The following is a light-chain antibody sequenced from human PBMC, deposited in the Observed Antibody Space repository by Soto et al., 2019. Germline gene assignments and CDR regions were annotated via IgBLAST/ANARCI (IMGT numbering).Light chain of an antibody. J-gene: IGLJ2*01. CDR2: DNF. CDR1: SSNIGAGYD. Sequence: QSVLTQPPSVSGAPGQRVTISCTASSSNIGAGYDVHWYQQLPGTAPKLLIYDNFNRPSEVPDRFSGSKSGTSASLAITGLQAEDEADYYCQSYDSSLSASHAVFGGGTKLTVL. V-gene: IGLV1-40*01. CDR3: QSYDSSLSASHAV.